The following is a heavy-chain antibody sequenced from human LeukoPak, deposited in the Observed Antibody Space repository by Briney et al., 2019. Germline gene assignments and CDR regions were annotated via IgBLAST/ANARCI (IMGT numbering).Heavy chain of an antibody. Sequence: GGSLRLSCAASGFTVSSNYMSWVRQAPGKGLEWVSVIYSGGSTYYADSVKGRFTISRDNSKNTLYLQMNSLRAEDTAVYYCAKAGRGSLYYYYYMDVWGKGTTVTVSS. CDR3: AKAGRGSLYYYYYMDV. V-gene: IGHV3-66*01. CDR2: IYSGGST. CDR1: GFTVSSNY. D-gene: IGHD3-10*01. J-gene: IGHJ6*03.